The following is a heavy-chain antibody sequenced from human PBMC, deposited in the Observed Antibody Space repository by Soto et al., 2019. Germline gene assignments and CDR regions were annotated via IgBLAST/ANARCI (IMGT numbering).Heavy chain of an antibody. CDR1: GGSISSGGYY. CDR3: ARTYYYDSSGYPGANWLDP. V-gene: IGHV4-31*03. D-gene: IGHD3-22*01. J-gene: IGHJ5*02. Sequence: LSLTCTVSGGSISSGGYYWSWIRQHPGKGLEWIGYIYYSGSTYYNPSLKSRVTISVDTSKNQFSLKLSSVTAADTAVYYCARTYYYDSSGYPGANWLDPWGQGTLVTVSS. CDR2: IYYSGST.